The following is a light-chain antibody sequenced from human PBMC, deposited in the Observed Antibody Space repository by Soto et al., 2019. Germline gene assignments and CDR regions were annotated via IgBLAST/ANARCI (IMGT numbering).Light chain of an antibody. Sequence: EIVLTQSPATLPSFPGDRVTLSCRASQYINTRLAWYQHRPGQAPRLLIYQTSIRAAGIPARFSASGSGTDFTLTISDVQPGDFALYYCHQRQSWPRTFGQGTKVDIK. CDR1: QYINTR. V-gene: IGKV3-11*01. CDR2: QTS. CDR3: HQRQSWPRT. J-gene: IGKJ1*01.